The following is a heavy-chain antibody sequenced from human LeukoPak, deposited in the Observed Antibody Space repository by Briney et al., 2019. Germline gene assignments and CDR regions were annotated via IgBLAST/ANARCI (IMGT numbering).Heavy chain of an antibody. J-gene: IGHJ4*02. CDR1: GYSISSGYY. CDR3: ARHRGGSSEFDY. D-gene: IGHD2-15*01. V-gene: IGHV4-38-2*02. CDR2: IYHSGST. Sequence: PSEPLSLTCTVSGYSISSGYYWGWIRQPPGKGLEWIGSIYHSGSTYYNPSLKSRVSMSVDTSKNQFSLKLSSVTAADTAVYYCARHRGGSSEFDYWGQGTLVTVSS.